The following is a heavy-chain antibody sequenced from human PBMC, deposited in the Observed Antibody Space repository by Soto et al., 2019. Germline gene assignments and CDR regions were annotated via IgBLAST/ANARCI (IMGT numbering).Heavy chain of an antibody. CDR2: ISGSGGST. Sequence: GGSLRLSCAAFGFTFSSYAVSWVRQAPGKGLEWVSAISGSGGSTYYADSVKGRFTISRDNSKNTLYLQMNSLRAEDTAVYYCAKGLYCTNGVCYTGDYYYGMDVWGQGTTVTVSS. V-gene: IGHV3-23*01. CDR1: GFTFSSYA. CDR3: AKGLYCTNGVCYTGDYYYGMDV. J-gene: IGHJ6*02. D-gene: IGHD2-8*01.